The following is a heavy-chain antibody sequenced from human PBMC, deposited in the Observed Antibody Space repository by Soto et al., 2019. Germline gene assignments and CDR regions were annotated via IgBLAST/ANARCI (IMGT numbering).Heavy chain of an antibody. D-gene: IGHD3-10*01. CDR1: GYSISSGYY. J-gene: IGHJ4*02. V-gene: IGHV4-38-2*01. Sequence: SETLSLTCAVSGYSISSGYYWGWIRQPPGKGLEWIGSIYHSGSTYYNPSLKSRVTISVDTSKNQFSLKLSSVTAADTAVYYCVRVLKSGGYYGSGSLDYWGQGTLVTVSS. CDR3: VRVLKSGGYYGSGSLDY. CDR2: IYHSGST.